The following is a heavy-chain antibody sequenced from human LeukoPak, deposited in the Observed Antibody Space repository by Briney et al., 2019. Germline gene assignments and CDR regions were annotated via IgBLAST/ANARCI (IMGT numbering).Heavy chain of an antibody. CDR3: ARVKVAEYGMDV. V-gene: IGHV4-30-2*01. CDR2: IYHSGST. Sequence: PSETLSLTCAVSGGSISSGGYSWSWIRQPPGKGLEWIGYIYHSGSTYYNPSLKSRVTISVDRSKNQFSLKLSSVTAADTAVYYCARVKVAEYGMDVWGKGTPVTVSS. D-gene: IGHD2-15*01. J-gene: IGHJ6*04. CDR1: GGSISSGGYS.